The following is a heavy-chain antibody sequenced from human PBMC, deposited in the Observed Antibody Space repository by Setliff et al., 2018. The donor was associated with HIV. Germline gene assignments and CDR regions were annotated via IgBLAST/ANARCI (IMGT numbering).Heavy chain of an antibody. CDR1: GGSFSAYY. D-gene: IGHD5-18*01. CDR2: INHSGGT. Sequence: SETLSLTGAVYGGSFSAYYWSWIRQTPGKGLEWMGEINHSGGTNYNPPLKSRVTMSVDTSKNQSSLKLSSVTAADTAVFYCARGGYSYGFGRHRAYFQYWGQVTQVTVSS. V-gene: IGHV4-34*01. CDR3: ARGGYSYGFGRHRAYFQY. J-gene: IGHJ1*01.